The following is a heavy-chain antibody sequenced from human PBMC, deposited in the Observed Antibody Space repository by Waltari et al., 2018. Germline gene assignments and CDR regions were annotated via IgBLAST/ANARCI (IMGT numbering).Heavy chain of an antibody. CDR1: GFTFDDYA. J-gene: IGHJ4*02. V-gene: IGHV3-9*01. CDR3: AKDGGILWFGEVNYFFEN. D-gene: IGHD3-10*01. Sequence: EVQLVESGGGLVQPGRSLRLSCAASGFTFDDYAMNWVRQAPGKGLEWVSGINWNSGTIGYADSVKGRFTISRDSAKNSLFLQMNSLRAEDTALYFCAKDGGILWFGEVNYFFENWGQGTLVTVSS. CDR2: INWNSGTI.